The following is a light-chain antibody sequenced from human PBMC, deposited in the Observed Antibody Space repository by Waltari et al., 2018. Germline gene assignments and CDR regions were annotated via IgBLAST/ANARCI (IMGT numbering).Light chain of an antibody. CDR2: DAS. J-gene: IGKJ5*01. CDR1: QSITTN. Sequence: EVVITQSPATLSLSPGERATLSCRASQSITTNLAWYQHKPGQAPRLLIYDASTRATSGPARFSGSGSGTEFTLTISSLQSEDFAVYYCQQYNRWPPITFGQGTRLAIK. CDR3: QQYNRWPPIT. V-gene: IGKV3-15*01.